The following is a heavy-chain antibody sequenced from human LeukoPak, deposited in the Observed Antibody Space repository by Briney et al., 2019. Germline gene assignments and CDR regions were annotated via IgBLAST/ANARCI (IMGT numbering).Heavy chain of an antibody. Sequence: SETLSLTCAVYGGSFSDSYWTWIRQRPGKGLEWIGEIHHSGTTNFNPSLQSRVSISVDTAKNQFFLRVASMTAADTALYYCAGGRKVSGVRRINWARHENYFFYYIDVWGKGTSVSVSS. D-gene: IGHD1-14*01. CDR3: AGGRKVSGVRRINWARHENYFFYYIDV. V-gene: IGHV4-34*01. CDR2: IHHSGTT. J-gene: IGHJ6*03. CDR1: GGSFSDSY.